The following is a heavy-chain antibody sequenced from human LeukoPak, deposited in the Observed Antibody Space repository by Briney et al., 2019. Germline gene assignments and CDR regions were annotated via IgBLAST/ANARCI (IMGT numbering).Heavy chain of an antibody. J-gene: IGHJ4*02. CDR3: ARRGTYGSGSLNYYFDY. CDR1: GGSFSGYY. CDR2: INHSGST. Sequence: SETLSLTCAVYGGSFSGYYWSWIRQPPGKGLEWIGEINHSGSTNYNPSLKSRVTISVDTSKNQFSLKLSSVTAADTAVYYCARRGTYGSGSLNYYFDYWGQGTLVTVSS. V-gene: IGHV4-34*01. D-gene: IGHD3-10*01.